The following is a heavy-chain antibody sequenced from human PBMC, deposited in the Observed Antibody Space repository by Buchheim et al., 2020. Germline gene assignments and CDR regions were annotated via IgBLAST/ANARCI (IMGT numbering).Heavy chain of an antibody. CDR2: INPSVGST. Sequence: QVQLVQSGAEVKKPGASVKVSCKASGYTFTSYYMHWVRQAPGQGLEWMGIINPSVGSTSYAQKFQGRVTMTRDTSTSTVSMELSSLRSEDTAVYYCARVPSRDYGGNRGGLQPWGQGTL. D-gene: IGHD4-23*01. CDR3: ARVPSRDYGGNRGGLQP. J-gene: IGHJ4*02. V-gene: IGHV1-46*01. CDR1: GYTFTSYY.